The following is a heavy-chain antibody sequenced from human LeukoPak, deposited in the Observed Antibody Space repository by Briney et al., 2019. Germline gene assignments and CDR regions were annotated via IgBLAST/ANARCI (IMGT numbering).Heavy chain of an antibody. CDR3: ARGGYDRDYFDY. CDR2: MNPKSGNT. V-gene: IGHV1-8*01. J-gene: IGHJ4*02. Sequence: ASVKVSCKASGDTFTSYEINWGRQATGQGREWVGWMNPKSGNTGYAQKFQGRVTMTRNTSISTAYMELSSMRSEDTAVYYCARGGYDRDYFDYWGQGTLVTVSS. CDR1: GDTFTSYE. D-gene: IGHD5-12*01.